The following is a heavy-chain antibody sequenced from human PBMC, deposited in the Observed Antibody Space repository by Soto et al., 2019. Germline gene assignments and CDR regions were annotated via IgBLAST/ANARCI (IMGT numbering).Heavy chain of an antibody. CDR3: AETGFWSAYRVADY. CDR2: IYYSGST. CDR1: GGSISSYY. D-gene: IGHD3-3*01. J-gene: IGHJ4*02. Sequence: PSETLSLTCTVSGGSISSYYWSWIRQPPGKGLEWIGYIYYSGSTYYNPSLKSRITISVDTSKNQFSLKLSSVTAADTAVYFCAETGFWSAYRVADYWGQGTLVTVSS. V-gene: IGHV4-59*04.